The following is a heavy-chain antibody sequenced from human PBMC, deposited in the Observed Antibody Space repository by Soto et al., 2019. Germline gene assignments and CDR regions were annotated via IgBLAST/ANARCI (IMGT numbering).Heavy chain of an antibody. CDR2: IIPILGIA. Sequence: QVQLVQSGAEVKKPGSSVKVSCKASGGTFSSYTISWVRQATGQGLEWMGRIIPILGIANYAQKFQGRVTITADKATITAYMELSSLRSEDTAVDYCSTYLRHDSVSVVAEYYMDFWGKGTTVTVSS. V-gene: IGHV1-69*02. J-gene: IGHJ6*03. CDR1: GGTFSSYT. CDR3: STYLRHDSVSVVAEYYMDF. D-gene: IGHD2-15*01.